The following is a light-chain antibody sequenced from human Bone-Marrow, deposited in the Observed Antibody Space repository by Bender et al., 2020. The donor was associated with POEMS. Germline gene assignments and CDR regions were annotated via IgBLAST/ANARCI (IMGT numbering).Light chain of an antibody. Sequence: QSVLTQPPSASATPGQRITISCSGSKSNIGSNIVKWYQQLPGTAPKLLIYNDNQRPSGVPDRFSGSKTGNTASLTVSGLQAEDEANYYCSSFGGANNYVIFGGGTKVTVL. J-gene: IGLJ2*01. CDR2: NDN. CDR1: KSNIGSNI. V-gene: IGLV1-44*01. CDR3: SSFGGANNYVI.